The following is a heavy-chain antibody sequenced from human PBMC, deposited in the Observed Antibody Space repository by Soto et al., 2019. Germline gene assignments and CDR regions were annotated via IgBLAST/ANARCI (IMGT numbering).Heavy chain of an antibody. CDR2: ISLSNGNT. J-gene: IGHJ4*02. CDR1: GYTFTSYD. D-gene: IGHD4-17*01. Sequence: ASVKVSCKASGYTFTSYDISWVRQAPGQGPEWMGWISLSNGNTNYAQKLQGRVTMTTDTSTSTAYMELRSLRSDDTAVYYCARGDYGDYAWGYWGQGTLVTVS. CDR3: ARGDYGDYAWGY. V-gene: IGHV1-18*01.